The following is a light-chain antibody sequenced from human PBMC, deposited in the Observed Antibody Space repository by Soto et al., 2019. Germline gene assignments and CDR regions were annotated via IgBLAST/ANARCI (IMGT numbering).Light chain of an antibody. J-gene: IGKJ5*01. CDR3: QQAHGT. CDR2: AAS. V-gene: IGKV1-39*01. CDR1: PSISYL. Sequence: DIQMTQSPSSLSASVGDRVTITCRASPSISYLLSWYQQKPGQAPKLLIYAASSLQSGVPSRFSGSGSGTDFTLTISSLQPEDFATYYCQQAHGTFGQGTRLDI.